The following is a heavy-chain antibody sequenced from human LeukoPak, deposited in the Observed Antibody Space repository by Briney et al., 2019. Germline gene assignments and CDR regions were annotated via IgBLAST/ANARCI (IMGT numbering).Heavy chain of an antibody. D-gene: IGHD3-10*01. CDR2: ISYDGSNK. Sequence: GGSLRLSCAASGFTFSSYGMHWVRQAPGKGLEWVAVISYDGSNKYYADSVKGRFTISRDNSKNTLYLQMNSLRAEDTAVYYCARDREHLVWLGVGPLDSWGQGTLVTVSS. V-gene: IGHV3-30*03. CDR3: ARDREHLVWLGVGPLDS. J-gene: IGHJ4*02. CDR1: GFTFSSYG.